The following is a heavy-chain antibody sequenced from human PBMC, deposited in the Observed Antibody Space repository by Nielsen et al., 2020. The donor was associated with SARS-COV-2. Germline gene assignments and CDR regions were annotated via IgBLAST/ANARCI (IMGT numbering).Heavy chain of an antibody. Sequence: ASVKVSCKASGYTFTSYYMHWVRQAPGQGLEWMGIINPSGGGTSYAQKFQGRVTMTRDTSTSTVYMELSSLRSEDTAVYYCARGGRLRGNVCGGDCYPFDYWGQGTLVTVSS. D-gene: IGHD2-21*02. CDR3: ARGGRLRGNVCGGDCYPFDY. V-gene: IGHV1-46*01. CDR2: INPSGGGT. CDR1: GYTFTSYY. J-gene: IGHJ4*02.